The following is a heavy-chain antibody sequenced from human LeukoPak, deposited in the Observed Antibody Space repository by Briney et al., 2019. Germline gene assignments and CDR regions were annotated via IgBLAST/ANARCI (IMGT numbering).Heavy chain of an antibody. J-gene: IGHJ4*02. CDR1: GFTFGSYW. Sequence: GGSLRLSCAASGFTFGSYWMTWVRQAPGKGLEWVANIKTDGSETYYVDSVKGRFTISRDNAKNSLYLHINSLRVEDTGVYYCARALPATGCWGQGTLVTVSS. CDR3: ARALPATGC. CDR2: IKTDGSET. D-gene: IGHD2-15*01. V-gene: IGHV3-7*04.